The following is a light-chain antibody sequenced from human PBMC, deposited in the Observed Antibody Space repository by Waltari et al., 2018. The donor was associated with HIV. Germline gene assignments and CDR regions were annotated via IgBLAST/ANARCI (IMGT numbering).Light chain of an antibody. CDR1: SSDIGSFDH. V-gene: IGLV2-18*02. J-gene: IGLJ3*02. Sequence: QSALTQPPSVSGSPGQSVTISCLGTSSDIGSFDHVSWFQQPPGSAPKLLIFGVSNRPAGVLDRFSGSKSGNTASLTISGLQAEDEADYYCSSYRSSITLLFGGGTKLTVL. CDR3: SSYRSSITLL. CDR2: GVS.